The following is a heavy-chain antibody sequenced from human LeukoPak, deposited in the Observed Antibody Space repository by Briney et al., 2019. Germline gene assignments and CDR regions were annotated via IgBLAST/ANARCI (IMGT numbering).Heavy chain of an antibody. Sequence: GGSLRLSCAASGFTFSSYGMHWVRQAPGKGLEWVAFIRYDGSNKYYADSVKGRFTISRDNSKNTLYLQMNSLRAEDTAVYYCAKDGLRFLEWLFSPLNWGQGTLVTVSS. CDR2: IRYDGSNK. CDR3: AKDGLRFLEWLFSPLN. V-gene: IGHV3-30*02. CDR1: GFTFSSYG. D-gene: IGHD3-3*01. J-gene: IGHJ4*02.